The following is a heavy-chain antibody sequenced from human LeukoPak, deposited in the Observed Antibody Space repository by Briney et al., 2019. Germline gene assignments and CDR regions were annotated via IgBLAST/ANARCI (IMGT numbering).Heavy chain of an antibody. D-gene: IGHD2-15*01. CDR1: GGSFSGYY. Sequence: SETLSLTCAVYGGSFSGYYWSWIRQPPGKGLEWIGEINHSGSTNHNPSLKSRVTISVDTSKNQFSLKLSSVTAADTAVYYCARARGVVVAATYSYYYYYGMDVWGQGTTVTVSS. CDR3: ARARGVVVAATYSYYYYYGMDV. J-gene: IGHJ6*02. CDR2: INHSGST. V-gene: IGHV4-34*01.